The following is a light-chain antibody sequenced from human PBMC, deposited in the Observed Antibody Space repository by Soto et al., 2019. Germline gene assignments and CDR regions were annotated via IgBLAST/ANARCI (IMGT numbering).Light chain of an antibody. Sequence: ENVWNQSPGTPFLSPRGRATLSFRARQSVSSSYLAWYQQKPGQAPRLLIYGASSRATGIPDRFSGSGSGTDFTLTISRLEPEDFAVYYCQHYGSSPPITFGQGTRLEIK. V-gene: IGKV3-20*01. J-gene: IGKJ5*01. CDR3: QHYGSSPPIT. CDR2: GAS. CDR1: QSVSSSY.